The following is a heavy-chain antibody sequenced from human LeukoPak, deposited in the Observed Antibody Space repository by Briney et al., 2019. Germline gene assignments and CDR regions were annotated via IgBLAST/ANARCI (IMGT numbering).Heavy chain of an antibody. J-gene: IGHJ3*02. CDR2: ISYDGSNK. Sequence: PGGSLRLSCAASGFTFSSYSMNWVRQAPGKGLEWVAVISYDGSNKYYADSVKGRFTISRDNSKNTLYLQMNSLRPEDTAVYYCARDGAVAGADAIDIWGQGTVVTVSS. V-gene: IGHV3-30*03. CDR1: GFTFSSYS. D-gene: IGHD6-19*01. CDR3: ARDGAVAGADAIDI.